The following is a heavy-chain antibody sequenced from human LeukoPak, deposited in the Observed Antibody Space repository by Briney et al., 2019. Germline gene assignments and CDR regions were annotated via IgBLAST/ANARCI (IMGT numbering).Heavy chain of an antibody. Sequence: ASVKVSCKASGFTFTSYYMHWVRQAPGQGLEWMGIINPSGSYTSYAQKFQGRVTMTRDTSTSTVYMELNSLRSEDTAVYYCARDNSGGSTWWFDPWGQGTLVTVSS. CDR3: ARDNSGGSTWWFDP. V-gene: IGHV1-46*01. J-gene: IGHJ5*02. D-gene: IGHD2-15*01. CDR1: GFTFTSYY. CDR2: INPSGSYT.